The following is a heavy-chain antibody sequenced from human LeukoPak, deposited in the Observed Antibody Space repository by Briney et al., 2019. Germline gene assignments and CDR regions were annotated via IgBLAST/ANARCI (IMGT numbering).Heavy chain of an antibody. J-gene: IGHJ5*02. V-gene: IGHV4-59*11. CDR2: IYYSGIT. CDR3: ARDMLGYYYGSGNYGSFDT. D-gene: IGHD3-10*01. CDR1: GDSISNHY. Sequence: SETLSLTCTVSGDSISNHYWTWIRQPPGQGLEWIGYIYYSGITDYNPSLRRRVTMSLDTSKNQFSLKLNSLTAADTAVYYCARDMLGYYYGSGNYGSFDTWGQGTLVTVSS.